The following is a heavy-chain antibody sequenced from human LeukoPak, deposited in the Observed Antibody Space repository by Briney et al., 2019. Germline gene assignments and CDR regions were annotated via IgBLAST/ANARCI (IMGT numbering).Heavy chain of an antibody. CDR1: GFTFSSYW. CDR3: AGDDESYYDLSY. CDR2: INAYGSST. V-gene: IGHV3-74*01. Sequence: GGSLRLSCAASGFTFSSYWMHWVRQAPGKGLVWVSRINAYGSSTSYADSVKGRFTISRDNAKNTLYLQMNSLRAEDTAVYYCAGDDESYYDLSYWGQGTLVTVSS. J-gene: IGHJ4*02. D-gene: IGHD3-3*01.